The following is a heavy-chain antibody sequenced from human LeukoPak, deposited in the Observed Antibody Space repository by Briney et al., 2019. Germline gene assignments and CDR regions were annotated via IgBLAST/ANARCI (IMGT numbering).Heavy chain of an antibody. CDR3: ARGPGIAAAKRYGMDV. Sequence: SSETLSLTCAVYGGSFSGYYWSWIRQPPGKGLEWIGEINHSGSTNYNPSLKSRVTISVDTSKNQFSLKLSSVTAADTAVHYCARGPGIAAAKRYGMDVWGKGTTVTVSS. CDR2: INHSGST. D-gene: IGHD6-13*01. CDR1: GGSFSGYY. J-gene: IGHJ6*04. V-gene: IGHV4-34*01.